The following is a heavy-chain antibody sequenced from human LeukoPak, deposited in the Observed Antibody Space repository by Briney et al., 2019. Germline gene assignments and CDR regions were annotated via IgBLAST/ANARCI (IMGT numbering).Heavy chain of an antibody. CDR3: GVSGGSSPGY. D-gene: IGHD2-15*01. CDR1: GVTFSSYD. Sequence: GGSPRHSCAASGVTFSSYDMWWVRQAPGKGLERVSYISSSSSSKYYADSVKGRFTISRDNAKNSLCLQMNSLSVEDTAVYLCGVSGGSSPGYWGQGTLVTVSS. J-gene: IGHJ4*02. CDR2: ISSSSSSK. V-gene: IGHV3-48*03.